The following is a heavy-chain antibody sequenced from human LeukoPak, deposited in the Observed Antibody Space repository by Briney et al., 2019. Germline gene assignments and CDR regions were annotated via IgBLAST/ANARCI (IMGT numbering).Heavy chain of an antibody. V-gene: IGHV3-23*01. CDR2: ISGSGGST. D-gene: IGHD5-12*01. Sequence: GGSLRLSCAASGFTFSNYAMSWVRQAPGKGLEWVSAISGSGGSTNYADSVKGRFTISRDNAKNSLYLQMNSLRAEDTAVYYCARDAVRLRGDFDYWGQGTLVTVSS. J-gene: IGHJ4*02. CDR1: GFTFSNYA. CDR3: ARDAVRLRGDFDY.